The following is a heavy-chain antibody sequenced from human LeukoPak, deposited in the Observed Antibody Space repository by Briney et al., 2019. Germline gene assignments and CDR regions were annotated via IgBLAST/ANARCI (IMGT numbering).Heavy chain of an antibody. CDR1: GGTFGSYA. V-gene: IGHV1-69*13. CDR3: ARGPDYGGNPALFFGLYYFDY. J-gene: IGHJ4*02. D-gene: IGHD4-23*01. CDR2: IIPIFGTA. Sequence: GASVKVSCKASGGTFGSYAISWVRQAPGQGLEWMGGIIPIFGTANYAQKFQGRVTITADESTSTVYMELSSLRSEDTAVYYCARGPDYGGNPALFFGLYYFDYWGQGTLVTVSS.